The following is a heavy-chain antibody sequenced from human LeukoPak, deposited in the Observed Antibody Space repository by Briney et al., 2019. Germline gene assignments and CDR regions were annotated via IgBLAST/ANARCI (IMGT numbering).Heavy chain of an antibody. CDR1: RYTFTGYY. J-gene: IGHJ4*02. D-gene: IGHD4-23*01. V-gene: IGHV1-2*02. CDR3: ARCAGSGGKVDY. CDR2: TNPNSGGT. Sequence: ALVKVSCKASRYTFTGYYMHWLRQAPGQGLEWMGWTNPNSGGTNYAQKFQGRVTMTRDTSISTAYTELSRLRSDNTAVYYCARCAGSGGKVDYWGQGTLVTVSS.